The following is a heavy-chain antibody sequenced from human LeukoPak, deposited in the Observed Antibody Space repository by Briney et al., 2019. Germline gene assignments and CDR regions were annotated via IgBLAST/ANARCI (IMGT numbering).Heavy chain of an antibody. Sequence: SETLSLTCTVSGYSISSGYYWGWIRQPPGKGLEWIGSIYHSGSTYYNPSLKSRVTISVDTSKNQFSLKLSSVTAADTAVYYCARRSIAAAGPVFDYWGQGTLVTVSS. CDR3: ARRSIAAAGPVFDY. D-gene: IGHD6-13*01. V-gene: IGHV4-38-2*02. J-gene: IGHJ4*02. CDR2: IYHSGST. CDR1: GYSISSGYY.